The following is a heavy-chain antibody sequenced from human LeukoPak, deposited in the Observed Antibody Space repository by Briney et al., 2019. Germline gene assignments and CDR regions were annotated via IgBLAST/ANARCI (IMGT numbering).Heavy chain of an antibody. CDR3: ARTTPPLVYSRLEYYFDY. Sequence: SETLSLTCTVSGGSISSGGYYRSWIRQPPGKGLEWIGYIYHSGSTYYNPSLKSRVTISVDRSKNQFSLKLSSVTAADTAVYYCARTTPPLVYSRLEYYFDYWGQGTLVTVSS. J-gene: IGHJ4*02. CDR1: GGSISSGGYY. D-gene: IGHD6-13*01. V-gene: IGHV4-30-2*01. CDR2: IYHSGST.